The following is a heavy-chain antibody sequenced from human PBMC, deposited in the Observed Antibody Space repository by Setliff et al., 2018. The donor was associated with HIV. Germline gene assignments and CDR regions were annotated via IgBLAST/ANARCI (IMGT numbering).Heavy chain of an antibody. CDR3: VGGGYSSPNWFDP. V-gene: IGHV4-4*07. CDR2: IYTSGRT. Sequence: PSETLSLTCTVSGGSISSYYWSWIRQPAGKGLEWIGRIYTSGRTNYNPSLNSRVAILIDTSKNQFSLKLTSVTAADTAVYYCVGGGYSSPNWFDPWGQGTLVTVSS. D-gene: IGHD6-13*01. CDR1: GGSISSYY. J-gene: IGHJ5*02.